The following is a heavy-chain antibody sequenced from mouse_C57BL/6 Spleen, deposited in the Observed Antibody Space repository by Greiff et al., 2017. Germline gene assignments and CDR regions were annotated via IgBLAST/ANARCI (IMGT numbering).Heavy chain of an antibody. Sequence: EVQRVESGGGLVQSGRSLRLSCATSGFTFSDFYMEWVRQAPGKGLEWIAASRNKANDYTTEYSASVKGRFIVSRDTSQSILYLQMNALRAEDTAIYYCARDASAYGNYEFAYWGQGTLVTVSA. J-gene: IGHJ3*01. CDR2: SRNKANDYTT. CDR3: ARDASAYGNYEFAY. V-gene: IGHV7-1*01. D-gene: IGHD2-1*01. CDR1: GFTFSDFY.